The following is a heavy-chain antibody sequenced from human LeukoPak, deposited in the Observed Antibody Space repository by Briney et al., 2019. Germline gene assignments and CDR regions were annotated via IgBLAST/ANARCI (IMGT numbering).Heavy chain of an antibody. D-gene: IGHD3-22*01. V-gene: IGHV1-8*01. CDR2: MNPNSGNT. Sequence: ASVKVSCKASGYTFTSYDINWVRQATGQGLEWMGWMNPNSGNTGYAQKFQGRVTMTRNTSISTAYMELSSLRSEDTAVYYCARAPYYYDSSGYYSRGYYYYYMDVWGKGTTVTISS. CDR1: GYTFTSYD. CDR3: ARAPYYYDSSGYYSRGYYYYYMDV. J-gene: IGHJ6*03.